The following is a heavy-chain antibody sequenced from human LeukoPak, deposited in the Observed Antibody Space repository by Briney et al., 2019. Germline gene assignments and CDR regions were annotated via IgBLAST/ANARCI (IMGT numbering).Heavy chain of an antibody. CDR3: ARDHSDSSGWPNWFDP. V-gene: IGHV3-64*01. Sequence: PGGSLRLSRAASGFTFSSYAMHWVRQAPGKGLEYVSAISSNGGSTYYANSVKGRFTISRDNSKNTLYLQMGSLRAEDMAVYYCARDHSDSSGWPNWFDPWGQGTLVTVSS. CDR2: ISSNGGST. J-gene: IGHJ5*02. CDR1: GFTFSSYA. D-gene: IGHD6-19*01.